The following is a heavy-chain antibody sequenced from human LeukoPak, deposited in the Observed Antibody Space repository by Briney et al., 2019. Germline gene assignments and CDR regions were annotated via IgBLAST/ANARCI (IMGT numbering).Heavy chain of an antibody. CDR3: ARDRAVTQDWVEFDP. CDR1: GFSVSNYY. CDR2: IRDSGET. V-gene: IGHV3-66*03. Sequence: PGGSLRPSCAGSGFSVSNYYMSWVRQAPGKGLEWVSLIRDSGETFYADSVKGRFTISRDSSKNTMYLQMNRLRVEDTAVYFCARDRAVTQDWVEFDPWGQGTLVTVSS. D-gene: IGHD4-17*01. J-gene: IGHJ5*02.